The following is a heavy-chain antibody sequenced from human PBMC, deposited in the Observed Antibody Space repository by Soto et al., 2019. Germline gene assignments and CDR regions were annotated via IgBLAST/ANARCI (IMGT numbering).Heavy chain of an antibody. CDR2: INHSGST. D-gene: IGHD3-22*01. CDR1: GGSFSGYY. Sequence: SETLSLTCAVYGGSFSGYYWSWIRQPPGKGLEWIGEINHSGSTNYNPSLKSRVTISVDTSKNQFSLKLSSVTAADTAVYYCARGFSGYYYNWFDPWGQGTLVTVSS. V-gene: IGHV4-34*01. J-gene: IGHJ5*02. CDR3: ARGFSGYYYNWFDP.